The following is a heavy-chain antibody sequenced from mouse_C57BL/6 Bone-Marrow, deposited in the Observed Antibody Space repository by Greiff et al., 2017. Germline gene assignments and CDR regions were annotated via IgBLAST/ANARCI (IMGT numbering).Heavy chain of an antibody. J-gene: IGHJ1*03. CDR2: IDPNSGGT. Sequence: VQLQQPGAEFVKPGASVKLSCKASGYTFTSYWMHWVKQRPGRGLEWIGRIDPNSGGTKYNEKLKSKATLTADKPSSTAYMQLSSLTSEDSAVDYCARSHYYSSSYVNWYFDVWGTGTTVTVSS. V-gene: IGHV1-72*01. CDR3: ARSHYYSSSYVNWYFDV. D-gene: IGHD1-1*01. CDR1: GYTFTSYW.